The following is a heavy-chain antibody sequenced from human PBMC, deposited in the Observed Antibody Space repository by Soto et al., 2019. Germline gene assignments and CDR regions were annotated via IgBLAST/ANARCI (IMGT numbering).Heavy chain of an antibody. CDR1: GGTFSSYA. J-gene: IGHJ3*02. Sequence: SVKVSCKASGGTFSSYAISWVRQAPGQGLEWMGGIIPIFGTANYAQKFQGRVTITADESTSTAYMELSSLRSEDTAVYYCARGGSYYYDSSGYYSVNDAFDIWGQGTMVTVSS. D-gene: IGHD3-22*01. CDR2: IIPIFGTA. V-gene: IGHV1-69*13. CDR3: ARGGSYYYDSSGYYSVNDAFDI.